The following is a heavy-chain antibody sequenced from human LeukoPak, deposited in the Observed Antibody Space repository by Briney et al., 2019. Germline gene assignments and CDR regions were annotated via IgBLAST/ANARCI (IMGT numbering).Heavy chain of an antibody. V-gene: IGHV6-1*01. J-gene: IGHJ5*02. D-gene: IGHD2-2*01. CDR2: TYYRSTWYN. CDR1: GDSVSSNSVT. CDR3: ARRLTQYDCFDP. Sequence: PSRTLSLTCAISGDSVSSNSVTWNWIRQSPSRGLEWLGRTYYRSTWYNDYAVPVRGRITVNPDTSKNQFSLHLNSVTPEDTAVYYCARRLTQYDCFDPWGQGILVTVSS.